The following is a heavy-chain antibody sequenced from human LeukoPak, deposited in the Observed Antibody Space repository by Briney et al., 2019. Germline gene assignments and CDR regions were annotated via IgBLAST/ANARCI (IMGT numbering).Heavy chain of an antibody. CDR3: ARPSTAYTVTQAFDI. J-gene: IGHJ3*02. CDR2: IYPGDSDT. Sequence: GESLKISCKGSGYSFTSYWIGWVRQMPGKGLEWMGIIYPGDSDTRYSPSFQGQVTISADKSIRTAYLQWSSLKASDTAMYYCARPSTAYTVTQAFDIWGQGTMVTVSS. V-gene: IGHV5-51*01. CDR1: GYSFTSYW. D-gene: IGHD4-11*01.